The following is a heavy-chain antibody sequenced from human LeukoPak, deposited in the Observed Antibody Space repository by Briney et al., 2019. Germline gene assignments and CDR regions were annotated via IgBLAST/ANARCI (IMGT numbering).Heavy chain of an antibody. V-gene: IGHV4-4*02. CDR3: AGLVGRYSSGLYHYYFDY. D-gene: IGHD3-22*01. CDR1: GDSINSLDL. J-gene: IGHJ4*02. Sequence: SETLSLTCTVSGDSINSLDLWSWVRQPPGKGLEWIGEMYLSGTTHSNPSVKSRVTISIDKSKNQFFLNLSSVTAADTAVYYCAGLVGRYSSGLYHYYFDYWGQGTLVTVSS. CDR2: MYLSGTT.